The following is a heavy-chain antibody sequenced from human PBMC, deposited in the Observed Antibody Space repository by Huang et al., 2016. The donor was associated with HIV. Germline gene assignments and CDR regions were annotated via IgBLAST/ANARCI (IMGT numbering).Heavy chain of an antibody. CDR2: RYSTGKM. CDR1: GGSINTGRYY. V-gene: IGHV4-39*01. J-gene: IGHJ2*01. CDR3: ARNHDFWRGRMFAISYFDV. Sequence: QMRFQESGPGLVKPSGTLSLTCNVSGGSINTGRYYWGWIRQPPGKGREWVGSRYSTGKMPYDPSLKGRLTMSAATSKNQFSLNLSSVTAADTAIYYCARNHDFWRGRMFAISYFDVWGRGTLVTVAS. D-gene: IGHD3-3*01.